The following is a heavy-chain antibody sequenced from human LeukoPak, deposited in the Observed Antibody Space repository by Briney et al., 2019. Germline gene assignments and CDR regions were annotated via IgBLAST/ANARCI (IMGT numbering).Heavy chain of an antibody. D-gene: IGHD3-16*01. CDR1: GFTFSNYG. CDR2: ISYDGSLK. Sequence: GGSLRLSCAASGFTFSNYGMNWVRQAPGKGLEWVAIISYDGSLKYYADSVKGRFTISRDNSKNTLYLQMNSLRAEDTAVYYCAKEDFKDASAIIDYGGQGTLVPVSS. J-gene: IGHJ4*02. V-gene: IGHV3-30*18. CDR3: AKEDFKDASAIIDY.